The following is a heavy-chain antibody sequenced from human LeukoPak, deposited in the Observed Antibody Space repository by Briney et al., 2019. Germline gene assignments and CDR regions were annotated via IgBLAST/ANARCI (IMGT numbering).Heavy chain of an antibody. CDR2: ISSSSSYI. D-gene: IGHD3-10*01. CDR3: ARARITMVRGVPGAFDI. Sequence: GGSLRLSCAASDFTFSNYGMHWVRQAPGKGLEWVSSISSSSSYIYYADSVKGRFTISRDNAKNSLYLQMNSLRAEDTAVYYCARARITMVRGVPGAFDIWGQGTMVTVSS. V-gene: IGHV3-21*01. CDR1: DFTFSNYG. J-gene: IGHJ3*02.